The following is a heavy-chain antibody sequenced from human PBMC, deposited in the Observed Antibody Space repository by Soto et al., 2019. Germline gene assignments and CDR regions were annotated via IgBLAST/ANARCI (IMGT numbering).Heavy chain of an antibody. V-gene: IGHV4-34*01. CDR1: GGSFSGYY. CDR2: INHSGST. D-gene: IGHD3-9*01. J-gene: IGHJ4*02. CDR3: ARGTTYYDILTGYYDDYFDY. Sequence: PSETLSLPCAVYGGSFSGYYLSWIRQPPGKGLEWIGEINHSGSTNYNPSLKSRVTISVDTSKNQFSLKLSSVTAADTAVYYCARGTTYYDILTGYYDDYFDYWGQGTLVTVSS.